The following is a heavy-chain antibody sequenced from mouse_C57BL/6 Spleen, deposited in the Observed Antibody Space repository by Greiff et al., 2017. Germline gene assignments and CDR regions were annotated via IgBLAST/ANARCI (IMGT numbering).Heavy chain of an antibody. D-gene: IGHD1-1*01. CDR1: GYTFTDYE. V-gene: IGHV1-15*01. J-gene: IGHJ4*01. Sequence: QVQLQQSGAELVRPGASVTLSCKASGYTFTDYEMHWVKQTPVHGLEWIGAIDPETGGTAYNQKFKGKAILTVNKSSSTAYMELRSLTSEDSAVYYCAREDYGSPNYYAMDYWGQGTSVTVSS. CDR3: AREDYGSPNYYAMDY. CDR2: IDPETGGT.